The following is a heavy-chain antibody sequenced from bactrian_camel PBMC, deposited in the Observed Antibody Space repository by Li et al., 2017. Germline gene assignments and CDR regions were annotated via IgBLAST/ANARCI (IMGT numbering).Heavy chain of an antibody. CDR1: FTFAPYV. D-gene: IGHD1*01. J-gene: IGHJ4*01. V-gene: IGHV3S10*01. CDR3: ARGGLMWIDELGL. CDR2: ISKDDSK. Sequence: QLVESGGGLVQPGGSLRLSCSASFTFAPYVMAWVRQAPGKGLEWVSHISKDDSKYYADSVNGRFTISRDNGKNTLYLQLNSLKTDDTAMYYCARGGLMWIDELGLWGQGTQVTVS.